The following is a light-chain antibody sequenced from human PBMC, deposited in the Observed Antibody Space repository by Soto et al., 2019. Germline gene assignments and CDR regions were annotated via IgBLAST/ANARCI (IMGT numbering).Light chain of an antibody. CDR3: AAWDVSLNGHYA. CDR1: SSNIGGTNY. Sequence: QSVLTQPPSASGTPGQRVFISCSGSSSNIGGTNYAYWYQQLPGAAPKLLMHSNNLRPSGVPERISGSKSGTSASLAISGLRSEDEAVYYCAAWDVSLNGHYAFGTGTKVTVL. V-gene: IGLV1-47*02. J-gene: IGLJ1*01. CDR2: SNN.